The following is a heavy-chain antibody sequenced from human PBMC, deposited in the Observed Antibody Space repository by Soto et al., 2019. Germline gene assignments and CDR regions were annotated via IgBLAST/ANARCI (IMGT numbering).Heavy chain of an antibody. Sequence: WGSLRLSCAASGFTFSSYAMHWVRQAPGKGLEWVAVISYDGSNKYYADSVKGRFTISRDNSKNTLYLQMNSLRAEDTAVYYCARSALLYYYDSSGYQYPFDYRGQGTLVTVSS. CDR1: GFTFSSYA. CDR3: ARSALLYYYDSSGYQYPFDY. CDR2: ISYDGSNK. D-gene: IGHD3-22*01. V-gene: IGHV3-30-3*01. J-gene: IGHJ4*02.